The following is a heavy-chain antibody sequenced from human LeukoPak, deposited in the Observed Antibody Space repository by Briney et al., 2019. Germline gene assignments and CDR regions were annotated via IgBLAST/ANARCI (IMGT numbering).Heavy chain of an antibody. J-gene: IGHJ4*02. CDR3: ARESEVRGVFNIHQSRGIDY. CDR1: GYTFTSYG. CDR2: ISAYNGNT. Sequence: GASVKVSCKASGYTFTSYGISWVRQAPGQGLEWMGWISAYNGNTNYAQKLQGRVTMTTDTSTSTAYTELRSLRSDDTAVYYCARESEVRGVFNIHQSRGIDYWGQGTLVTVSS. V-gene: IGHV1-18*01. D-gene: IGHD3-10*01.